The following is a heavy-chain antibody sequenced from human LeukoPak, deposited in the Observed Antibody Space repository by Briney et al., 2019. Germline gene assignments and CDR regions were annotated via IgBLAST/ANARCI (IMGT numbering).Heavy chain of an antibody. J-gene: IGHJ6*03. V-gene: IGHV3-23*01. Sequence: PGGSLRLSCAASGFTFSSYSMNWVRQAPGKGLEWVSAISGSGGSTYYADSVKGRFTIARDNSKNTLYLQMNNLRAGDTAVYYCARVGYCSSTSCFSYYYYYYMDVWGKGTTVTISS. D-gene: IGHD2-2*01. CDR1: GFTFSSYS. CDR3: ARVGYCSSTSCFSYYYYYYMDV. CDR2: ISGSGGST.